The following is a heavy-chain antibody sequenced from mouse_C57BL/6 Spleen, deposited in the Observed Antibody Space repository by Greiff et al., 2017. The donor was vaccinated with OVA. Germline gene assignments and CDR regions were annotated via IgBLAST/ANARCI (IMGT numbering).Heavy chain of an antibody. CDR1: GFTFSSYA. D-gene: IGHD2-5*01. CDR2: ISDGGSYT. Sequence: EVQLVESGGGLVKPGGSLKLSCAASGFTFSSYAMSWVRQTPEKRLEWVATISDGGSYTYYPDNVKGRFTISRDNAKNNLYLQMSHLKSEDTAMYYCARDYSNWFDYWGQGTTLTVSS. J-gene: IGHJ2*01. CDR3: ARDYSNWFDY. V-gene: IGHV5-4*01.